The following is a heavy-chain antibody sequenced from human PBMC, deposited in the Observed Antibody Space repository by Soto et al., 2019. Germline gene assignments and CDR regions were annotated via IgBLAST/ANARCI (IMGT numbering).Heavy chain of an antibody. D-gene: IGHD6-13*01. CDR2: IIPIFGTA. CDR1: GGTFSSYS. J-gene: IGHJ6*02. V-gene: IGHV1-69*13. CDR3: ARGHTSAMGYYDFYGMDV. Sequence: SVKVSCKASGGTFSSYSISWVRQAPGQGLEWMGGIIPIFGTANYAQKFQGRVTITADESTSTAYMELSSLRSEDTAVYYCARGHTSAMGYYDFYGMDVWGQGTTVTVSS.